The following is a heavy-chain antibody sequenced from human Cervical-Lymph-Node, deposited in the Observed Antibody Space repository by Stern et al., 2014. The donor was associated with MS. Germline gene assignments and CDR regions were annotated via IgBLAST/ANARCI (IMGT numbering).Heavy chain of an antibody. Sequence: EVQLVESGGGLVQPGRSLRLSCAASGFTFDDYAMHWVRQAPGKGLEWVSGISWNSGSIGYADSVKGRFTISRDNAKNSLYLQMNSLRAEDTALYYCAKGELGFLFDYWGQGTLVTVSS. CDR1: GFTFDDYA. D-gene: IGHD7-27*01. CDR3: AKGELGFLFDY. V-gene: IGHV3-9*01. J-gene: IGHJ4*02. CDR2: ISWNSGSI.